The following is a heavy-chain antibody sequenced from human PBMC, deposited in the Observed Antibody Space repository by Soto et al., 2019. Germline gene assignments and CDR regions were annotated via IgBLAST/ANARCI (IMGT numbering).Heavy chain of an antibody. Sequence: SETLSLTCTVSGGSSSSGDYYWSWIRQPPGKGLEWIGYIYYSGSTYYNPSLKSRVTISVDTSKNQFSLKLSSVTAADTAVYYCARGIISYGSGSYYTWFDPWGQGTLVTVSS. CDR1: GGSSSSGDYY. CDR2: IYYSGST. D-gene: IGHD3-10*01. V-gene: IGHV4-30-4*01. CDR3: ARGIISYGSGSYYTWFDP. J-gene: IGHJ5*02.